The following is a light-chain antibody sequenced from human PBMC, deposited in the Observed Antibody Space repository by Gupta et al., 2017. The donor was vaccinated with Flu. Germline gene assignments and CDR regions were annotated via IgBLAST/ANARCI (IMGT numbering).Light chain of an antibody. J-gene: IGLJ2*01. CDR2: LYSDGSH. Sequence: VKLTCTRSSGHSSYASAWHQQQPEKGPRYLMRLYSDGSHIKGDGIPDRFSGSSSGAERYLTISSLQSEDEADYYCQTWGTGIVVFGGGTKVTVL. CDR3: QTWGTGIVV. V-gene: IGLV4-69*01. CDR1: SGHSSYA.